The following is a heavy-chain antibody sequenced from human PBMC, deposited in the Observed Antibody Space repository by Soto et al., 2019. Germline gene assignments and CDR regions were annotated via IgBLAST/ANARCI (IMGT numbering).Heavy chain of an antibody. CDR2: IYSGGST. CDR3: AGDAGSLDY. J-gene: IGHJ4*02. Sequence: GGSLRLSCAASGFIVSSNYMSWVRQAPGKGLEWVSVIYSGGSTDYADSVKGRFTISRDNSKNTLYLQMNSLRAEDTAVYYCAGDAGSLDYWGQGTLVTVSS. CDR1: GFIVSSNY. V-gene: IGHV3-53*01.